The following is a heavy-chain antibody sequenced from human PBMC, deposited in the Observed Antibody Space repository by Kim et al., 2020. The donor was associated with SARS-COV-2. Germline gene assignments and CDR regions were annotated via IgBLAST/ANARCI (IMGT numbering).Heavy chain of an antibody. CDR3: MTYYGSGMGSGP. Sequence: YYADSVKGRFTISRDNSKNTLYLQMNSLRAEDTAVYYCMTYYGSGMGSGPWGQGTLVTVSS. D-gene: IGHD3-10*01. J-gene: IGHJ5*02. V-gene: IGHV3-23*01.